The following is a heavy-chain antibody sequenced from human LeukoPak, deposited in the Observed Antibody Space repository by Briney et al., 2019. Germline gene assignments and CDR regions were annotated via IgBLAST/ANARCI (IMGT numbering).Heavy chain of an antibody. V-gene: IGHV1-46*01. CDR3: ARDAVSVRFGDKSPSAASY. Sequence: ASVKVSCKASADTFTSYYMHWVRQAPGQGLEWMGIINPSGGSTSYAQKFQGRVTMTRDTSTSTVYMELSSLRSEDTAVYYCARDAVSVRFGDKSPSAASYWGQGTLVTVSS. J-gene: IGHJ4*02. D-gene: IGHD3-10*01. CDR2: INPSGGST. CDR1: ADTFTSYY.